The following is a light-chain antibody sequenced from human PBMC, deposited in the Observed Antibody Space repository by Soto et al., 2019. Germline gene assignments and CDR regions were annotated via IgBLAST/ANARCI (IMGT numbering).Light chain of an antibody. V-gene: IGLV1-47*01. CDR1: CSNIGRNY. CDR3: AAWDDSLSVLYV. Sequence: QSVLIQPPSASGTPGQRVTISCSGSCSNIGRNYVYWYQQLPGTAPKLLIYRNNHRPSGVPDRFSVSKSGTSASLAISGLRSEDEADYYCAAWDDSLSVLYVFGTGTKVTVL. J-gene: IGLJ1*01. CDR2: RNN.